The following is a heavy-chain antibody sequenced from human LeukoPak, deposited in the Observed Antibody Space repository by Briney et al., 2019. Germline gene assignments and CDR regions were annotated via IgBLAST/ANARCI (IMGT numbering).Heavy chain of an antibody. D-gene: IGHD3-22*01. CDR1: GFTFSSYG. J-gene: IGHJ4*02. CDR3: AKDYYDGSGLFDY. V-gene: IGHV3-30*02. Sequence: PGGSLRLSCAASGFTFSSYGMHWVRQAPGKGLEWVAFIRYDGSNKYYADSVKGRFTISRDNSKNTLYLQMNSLRAEDTAVYYCAKDYYDGSGLFDYWGQGTLVTVSS. CDR2: IRYDGSNK.